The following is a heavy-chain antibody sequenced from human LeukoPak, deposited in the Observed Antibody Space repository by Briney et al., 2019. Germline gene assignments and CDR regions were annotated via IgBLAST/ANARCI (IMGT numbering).Heavy chain of an antibody. D-gene: IGHD4-23*01. J-gene: IGHJ4*02. Sequence: SETLSLTCTVSGGSISSYYWSWIRQPPGKGLEWIGYIYYSGSTNYNPSLKSRVTISVDTSKNQFSLKLSSVTAADTAVYYCARTTTVVTPTFDYWGQGTLVTASS. V-gene: IGHV4-59*01. CDR2: IYYSGST. CDR3: ARTTTVVTPTFDY. CDR1: GGSISSYY.